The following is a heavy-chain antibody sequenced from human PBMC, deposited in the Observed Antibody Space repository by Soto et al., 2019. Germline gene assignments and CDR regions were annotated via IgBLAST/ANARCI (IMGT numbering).Heavy chain of an antibody. CDR2: INHSGST. Sequence: SETLSLTCAVYGLSFSGYYWSWIRQPPGKGLEWIGEINHSGSTNYNPSLKSRVTISVDTSKNQFSLKLSSVTAADTAVYYCARGTTTLRYFDWVAGPYGMDVWGQGTTVTVSS. V-gene: IGHV4-34*01. D-gene: IGHD3-9*01. J-gene: IGHJ6*02. CDR3: ARGTTTLRYFDWVAGPYGMDV. CDR1: GLSFSGYY.